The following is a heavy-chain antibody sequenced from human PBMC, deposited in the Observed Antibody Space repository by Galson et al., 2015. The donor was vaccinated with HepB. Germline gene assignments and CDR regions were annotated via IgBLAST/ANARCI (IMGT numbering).Heavy chain of an antibody. V-gene: IGHV3-48*01. Sequence: SLRLSCAASGFTFSTYWMHWVRQAPGKGLEWVSYISSSSSTIYYADSVKGLFTISRDNAKNSLYLQMNSLRAEDTAVYYCARVADSSGYLSATFDYWGQGTLVTVSS. J-gene: IGHJ4*02. CDR1: GFTFSTYW. CDR3: ARVADSSGYLSATFDY. D-gene: IGHD3-22*01. CDR2: ISSSSSTI.